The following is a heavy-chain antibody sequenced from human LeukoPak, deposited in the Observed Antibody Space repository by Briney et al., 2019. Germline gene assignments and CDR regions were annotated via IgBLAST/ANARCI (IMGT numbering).Heavy chain of an antibody. Sequence: SGTLSLTCAVSGGSISSSNWWSWVRQPPGKGLERIGEIYHSGSTNYNPSLKSRVTISVDKSKNQFSLKLSSVTAADTAVYYCARDQGYYYDSSGYYYGYWGQGTLVTVSS. J-gene: IGHJ4*02. D-gene: IGHD3-22*01. CDR3: ARDQGYYYDSSGYYYGY. CDR2: IYHSGST. CDR1: GGSISSSNW. V-gene: IGHV4-4*02.